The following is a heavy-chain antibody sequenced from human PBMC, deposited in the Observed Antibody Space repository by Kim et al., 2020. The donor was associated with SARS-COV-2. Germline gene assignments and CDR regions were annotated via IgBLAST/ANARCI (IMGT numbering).Heavy chain of an antibody. J-gene: IGHJ5*02. V-gene: IGHV4-39*01. CDR2: SYYSGST. CDR1: GGSISSSSYY. CDR3: SRLGIGGATCWFDP. Sequence: SETLSLTCTVSGGSISSSSYYWGWIRQPPGKGLEWIGSSYYSGSTYYNPSLKSRVTISVDTSKNQFSLKLSSVTAADTAVYYCSRLGIGGATCWFDPWGQGTLVTVSS. D-gene: IGHD1-26*01.